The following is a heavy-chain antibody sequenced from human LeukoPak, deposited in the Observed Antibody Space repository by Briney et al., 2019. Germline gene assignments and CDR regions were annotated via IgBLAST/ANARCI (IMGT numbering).Heavy chain of an antibody. CDR2: ISSSGSAI. J-gene: IGHJ3*01. CDR1: GLPYRRYA. V-gene: IGHV3-48*03. CDR3: ARGGWYYDSSAVIDDFEL. Sequence: GGSLTLPCSPSGLPYRRYAENGVRQAPGKGREWVSYISSSGSAIYYADSVKGRFTISRDNAKNSLYMQMKSLRAEDTAVYYCARGGWYYDSSAVIDDFELWGQGTMVTVSS. D-gene: IGHD3-22*01.